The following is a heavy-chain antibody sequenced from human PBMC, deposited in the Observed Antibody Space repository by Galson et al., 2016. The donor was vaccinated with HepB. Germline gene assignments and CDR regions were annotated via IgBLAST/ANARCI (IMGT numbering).Heavy chain of an antibody. CDR2: ISSSSNTI. D-gene: IGHD3-9*01. V-gene: IGHV3-48*01. Sequence: SLRLSCAASGFTFSTYSMHWVRQAPGKGLEWVSYISSSSNTIYYADSVKGRFPISRDNAKSSLYLQMKSLRAEDTAVYYCTRDQRSRILTGYYHRNAFDFWGQGTMVTVSS. CDR1: GFTFSTYS. CDR3: TRDQRSRILTGYYHRNAFDF. J-gene: IGHJ3*01.